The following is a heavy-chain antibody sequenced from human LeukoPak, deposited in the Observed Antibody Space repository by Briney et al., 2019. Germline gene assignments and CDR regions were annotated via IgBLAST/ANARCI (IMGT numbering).Heavy chain of an antibody. V-gene: IGHV3-23*01. CDR1: GFTFSSCV. Sequence: PGGSLRLSCAASGFTFSSCVMNWVRQAPGKGLEWVSTLSGSGGSTYYADSVKGRFTISRDNSKNTLYLQMNSLRVEDTAVYYCARAHYYDILTGYYLWWGQGTLVTVSS. CDR3: ARAHYYDILTGYYLW. CDR2: LSGSGGST. D-gene: IGHD3-9*01. J-gene: IGHJ4*02.